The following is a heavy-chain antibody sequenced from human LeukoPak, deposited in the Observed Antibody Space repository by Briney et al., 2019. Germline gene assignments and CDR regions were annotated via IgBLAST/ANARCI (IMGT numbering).Heavy chain of an antibody. CDR3: ARDLTPGAPDYFDY. D-gene: IGHD3-9*01. J-gene: IGHJ4*02. V-gene: IGHV3-30*04. Sequence: GWSLTLSCATSGFTFGSYAMHWVRQAPGKGLEWLAVIAHDETNRFYADSVRGRSTISRDNSMNTLYLRMNSLRPEDTAVYFCARDLTPGAPDYFDYWGQGTLVTVSS. CDR2: IAHDETNR. CDR1: GFTFGSYA.